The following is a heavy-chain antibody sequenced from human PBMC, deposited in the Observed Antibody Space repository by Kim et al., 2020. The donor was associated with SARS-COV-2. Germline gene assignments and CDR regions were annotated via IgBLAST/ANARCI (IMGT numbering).Heavy chain of an antibody. Sequence: ASVKVSCKASGYTFTGYYMHWVRQAPGQGLEWMGWINPNSGGTNYAQKFQGRVTMTRDTSISTAYMELSRLRSDDTAVYYCACNYGSGKGVKNYYYCGMDVWGQGTTVTVSS. V-gene: IGHV1-2*02. CDR3: ACNYGSGKGVKNYYYCGMDV. D-gene: IGHD3-10*01. J-gene: IGHJ6*02. CDR2: INPNSGGT. CDR1: GYTFTGYY.